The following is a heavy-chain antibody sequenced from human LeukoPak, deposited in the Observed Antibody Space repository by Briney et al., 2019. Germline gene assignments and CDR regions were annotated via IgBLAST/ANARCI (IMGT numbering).Heavy chain of an antibody. CDR2: INSDGIST. V-gene: IGHV3-74*01. CDR1: GFTFSWYW. Sequence: GGSLRLSCAASGFTFSWYWMHWVRQAPGKGLAWVSRINSDGISTSYADSVKGRFTISRDNAKNTLYLQMNSLRAEDTAVYYCARDASSGSYYTDYFDYWGHGTLVTVSS. D-gene: IGHD1-26*01. J-gene: IGHJ4*01. CDR3: ARDASSGSYYTDYFDY.